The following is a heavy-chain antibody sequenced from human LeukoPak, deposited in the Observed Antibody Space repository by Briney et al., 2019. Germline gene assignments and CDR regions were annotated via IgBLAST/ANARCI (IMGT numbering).Heavy chain of an antibody. V-gene: IGHV3-30*18. Sequence: GGSLRLSCAASGLTFRTYGMHWVRQAPGKGLEWVGVISYDGSNKYYADSVKGRFTISRDNAKNTLYLQMNSLRAEDTAVYYCAKDRSTYYYDSSGYYPDAFDIWGQGTMVTVSS. J-gene: IGHJ3*02. CDR3: AKDRSTYYYDSSGYYPDAFDI. D-gene: IGHD3-22*01. CDR1: GLTFRTYG. CDR2: ISYDGSNK.